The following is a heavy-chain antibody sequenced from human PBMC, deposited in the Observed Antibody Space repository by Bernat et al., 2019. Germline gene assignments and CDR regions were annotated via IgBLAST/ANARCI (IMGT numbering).Heavy chain of an antibody. J-gene: IGHJ4*02. CDR3: ASGYYGSGSYAY. V-gene: IGHV3-21*01. Sequence: EVQLVESGGGLVKPGGSLRLSCAASGFTFSSYSMNWVRQAPGKGLEWVSSISSSSYIYYADSVKGRFTISRDNAKNSLYLQMNSLRAEDTAVYYCASGYYGSGSYAYWGQGTLVTVSS. CDR2: ISSSSYI. D-gene: IGHD3-10*01. CDR1: GFTFSSYS.